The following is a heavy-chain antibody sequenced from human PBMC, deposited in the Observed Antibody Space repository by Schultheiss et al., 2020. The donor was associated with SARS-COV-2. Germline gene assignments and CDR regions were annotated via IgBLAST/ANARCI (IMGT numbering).Heavy chain of an antibody. J-gene: IGHJ4*02. CDR3: ARDGDYDILTYDY. CDR1: GGTFSSYA. CDR2: INPNSGGT. D-gene: IGHD3-9*01. Sequence: ASVKVSCKASGGTFSSYAFSWVRQAPGQGLEWMGWINPNSGGTNYAQKFQGRVTMTRDTSISTAYMELRSLRSDDTAVYYCARDGDYDILTYDYWGQGTLVTVSS. V-gene: IGHV1-2*02.